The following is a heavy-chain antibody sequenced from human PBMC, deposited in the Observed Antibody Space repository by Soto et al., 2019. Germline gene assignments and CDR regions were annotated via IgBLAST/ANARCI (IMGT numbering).Heavy chain of an antibody. Sequence: ASVKVSCKASVGTFSSYAISWVRQAPGQGLEWMGGIIPIFGTANYAQKFQGRVTITADESTSTAYMELSSLRSEDTAVYYCARDQEDSSGYPASDYWGQGTLVTVSS. D-gene: IGHD3-22*01. V-gene: IGHV1-69*13. CDR3: ARDQEDSSGYPASDY. J-gene: IGHJ4*02. CDR2: IIPIFGTA. CDR1: VGTFSSYA.